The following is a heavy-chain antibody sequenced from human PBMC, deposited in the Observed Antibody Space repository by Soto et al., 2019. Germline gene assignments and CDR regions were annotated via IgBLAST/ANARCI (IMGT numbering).Heavy chain of an antibody. J-gene: IGHJ4*02. Sequence: GASVKVSWKASGGTFSSYAISWVRQAPGQGLEWMGGIIPIFGTANYAQKFQGRVTITADESTSTAYMELSSLRSEDTAVYYCARDPYGSGSYSLPYYFDYWGQGTLVTVSS. V-gene: IGHV1-69*13. D-gene: IGHD3-10*01. CDR2: IIPIFGTA. CDR3: ARDPYGSGSYSLPYYFDY. CDR1: GGTFSSYA.